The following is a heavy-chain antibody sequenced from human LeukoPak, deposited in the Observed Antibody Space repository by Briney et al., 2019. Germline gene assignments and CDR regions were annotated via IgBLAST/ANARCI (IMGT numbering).Heavy chain of an antibody. J-gene: IGHJ4*02. D-gene: IGHD3-22*01. CDR3: AKHSGHDTSGYLLGH. CDR1: GFTFSSYA. V-gene: IGHV3-23*01. Sequence: QPGGSLRLSCAASGFTFSSYAMSWVRQAPGRGLEWVSGISGTADMTYYRDSVKGRFTISRDNSKNTLYLQMNSLRVEDTAVYYCAKHSGHDTSGYLLGHWGQGTLATVSS. CDR2: ISGTADMT.